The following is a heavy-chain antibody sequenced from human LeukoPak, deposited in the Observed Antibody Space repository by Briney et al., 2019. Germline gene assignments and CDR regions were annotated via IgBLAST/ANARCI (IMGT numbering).Heavy chain of an antibody. D-gene: IGHD1-26*01. V-gene: IGHV1-69*05. CDR1: GGTFSSYA. J-gene: IGHJ4*02. Sequence: SVKVSCKASGGTFSSYAVSWVRQAPGQGLEWMGGIIPMFGTANYAQKFQSRVTITTEESTSTVYMELSSLGSEDTAMYYCARVFARGGEISGSYYYYWGQGTLVTVSS. CDR3: ARVFARGGEISGSYYYY. CDR2: IIPMFGTA.